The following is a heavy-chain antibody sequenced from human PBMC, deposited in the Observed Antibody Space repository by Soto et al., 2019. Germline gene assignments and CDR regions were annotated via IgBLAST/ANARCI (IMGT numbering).Heavy chain of an antibody. CDR2: ISSSSSYI. V-gene: IGHV3-21*01. Sequence: PVGSLRLSCASSVFTFSSYSMNWVRQAPGKGLEWVSSISSSSSYIYYADSVKGRFTISRDNAKNSLYLQMNSLRAEDTAVYYCARDNVNSDGMEVWGQGTTVNVSS. CDR3: ARDNVNSDGMEV. J-gene: IGHJ6*01. CDR1: VFTFSSYS. D-gene: IGHD2-8*01.